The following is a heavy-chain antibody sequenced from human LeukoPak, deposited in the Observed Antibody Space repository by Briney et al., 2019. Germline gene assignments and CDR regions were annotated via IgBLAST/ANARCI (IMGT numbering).Heavy chain of an antibody. CDR2: IAYDGSRK. Sequence: PGRSLRLSCAASGFTFSGYGMHWVRQAPGKGLEWVTGIAYDGSRKHYADSVKGRFTISRDNSRNTMDLQMNSPRVEGTAVYHCTRYDSSRFDPWGQGTLVIVSA. CDR1: GFTFSGYG. V-gene: IGHV3-30*03. J-gene: IGHJ5*02. CDR3: TRYDSSRFDP. D-gene: IGHD3-3*01.